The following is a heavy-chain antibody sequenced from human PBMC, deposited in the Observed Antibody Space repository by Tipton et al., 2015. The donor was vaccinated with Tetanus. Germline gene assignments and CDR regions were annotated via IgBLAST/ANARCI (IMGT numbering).Heavy chain of an antibody. D-gene: IGHD4-17*01. CDR3: AKDQGPDYGDQLDY. Sequence: GSLRLSCAVSGFTFSKKAMAWVRQAPGRGLEWVSGISGGGDNTHYAEALKGRFTISRDNSKDRLYLQLNSLRAEDTAVYYCAKDQGPDYGDQLDYWGQGILVTVSS. J-gene: IGHJ4*02. CDR1: GFTFSKKA. CDR2: ISGGGDNT. V-gene: IGHV3-23*01.